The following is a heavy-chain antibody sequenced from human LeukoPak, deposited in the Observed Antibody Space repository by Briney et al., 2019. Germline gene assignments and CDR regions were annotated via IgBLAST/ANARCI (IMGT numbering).Heavy chain of an antibody. J-gene: IGHJ4*02. D-gene: IGHD5-18*01. Sequence: GGSLRLSCAAPGFTFSSYAMHWVRQAPGKGLEWVANMNEDGSHVYYVGSVKGRFTISRDNAKSSLYLQMNSLRAEDTAVYYCATHSGFRHDYWGQGTLVTVSS. CDR1: GFTFSSYA. CDR3: ATHSGFRHDY. V-gene: IGHV3-7*01. CDR2: MNEDGSHV.